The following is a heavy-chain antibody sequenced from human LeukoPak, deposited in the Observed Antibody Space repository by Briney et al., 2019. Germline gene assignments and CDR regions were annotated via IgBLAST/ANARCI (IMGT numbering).Heavy chain of an antibody. J-gene: IGHJ4*02. D-gene: IGHD3-10*01. CDR1: GYSISSGYY. CDR2: IYYSGST. Sequence: SETLSLTCAVSGYSISSGYYWGWIRQPPGKGLEWIGSIYYSGSTYYNPSLKSRVTISVDTSKNQFSLKLSSVTAADTAVYYCASYYGSGSERNFDYWGQGTLVTVSS. CDR3: ASYYGSGSERNFDY. V-gene: IGHV4-38-2*01.